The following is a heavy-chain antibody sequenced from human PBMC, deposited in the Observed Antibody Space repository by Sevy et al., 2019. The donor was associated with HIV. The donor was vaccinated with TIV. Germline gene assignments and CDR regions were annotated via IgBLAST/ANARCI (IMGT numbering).Heavy chain of an antibody. CDR2: ISSTGNFE. V-gene: IGHV3-30*04. Sequence: GGSLRLSCSASGFRLNTYAMHWVRQAPGKGLEWISVISSTGNFESYAASVKGRFTISKDNSKNTVSLQMNSLRPEDTAMYYCARHAGYTTKFHPLHWGQGTLVTVSS. CDR3: ARHAGYTTKFHPLH. D-gene: IGHD5-12*01. J-gene: IGHJ4*02. CDR1: GFRLNTYA.